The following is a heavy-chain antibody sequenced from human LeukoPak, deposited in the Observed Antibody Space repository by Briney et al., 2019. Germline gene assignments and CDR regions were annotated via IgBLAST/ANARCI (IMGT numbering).Heavy chain of an antibody. J-gene: IGHJ4*02. CDR1: GYTFTGHY. CDR2: INPNSGGT. Sequence: ASVKVSCKASGYTFTGHYMHWVRQAPGQGLEWMGWINPNSGGTNYAQKFQGRVTMTRDTSISTAYMELSRLRSDDTAVYYCARVPPYYYDSSGLPDYWGQGTLVTVSS. V-gene: IGHV1-2*02. CDR3: ARVPPYYYDSSGLPDY. D-gene: IGHD3-22*01.